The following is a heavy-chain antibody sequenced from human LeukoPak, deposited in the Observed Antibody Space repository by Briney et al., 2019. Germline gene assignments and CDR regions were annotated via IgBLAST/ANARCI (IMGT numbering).Heavy chain of an antibody. CDR1: GGSINSGDYY. Sequence: SETLSLTCSVSGGSINSGDYYWSWIRQPPGKGLEWIGYIFHTGNTYYNPSLKGRVSMSVDRFKNQFSLTLISVTAADTAVYYCARGTNPYYESTGYYKTDASAEYFQHWGQGTLVTVSS. V-gene: IGHV4-30-2*01. J-gene: IGHJ1*01. CDR2: IFHTGNT. D-gene: IGHD3-22*01. CDR3: ARGTNPYYESTGYYKTDASAEYFQH.